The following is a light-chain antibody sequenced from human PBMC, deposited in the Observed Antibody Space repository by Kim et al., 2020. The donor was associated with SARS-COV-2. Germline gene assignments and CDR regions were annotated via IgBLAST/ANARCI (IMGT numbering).Light chain of an antibody. V-gene: IGKV3-11*01. J-gene: IGKJ4*01. Sequence: EIVLTQSPVTLSLSPGERATLSCRASQSASSYLAWYQQKFGQAPRLLIYDVSTRASGIPARFSGSGSGTDFTLTISSLQSEDFAVYYCQQRSNWPLTFGGGTKVDIK. CDR2: DVS. CDR3: QQRSNWPLT. CDR1: QSASSY.